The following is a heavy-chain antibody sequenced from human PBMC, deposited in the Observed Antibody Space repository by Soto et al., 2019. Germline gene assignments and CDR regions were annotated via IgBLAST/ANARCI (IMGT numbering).Heavy chain of an antibody. CDR1: GGTFSSYT. V-gene: IGHV1-69*02. J-gene: IGHJ6*02. D-gene: IGHD4-17*01. CDR3: ARMTTVTTDYYYGMDV. Sequence: QVQLVQSGAEVKKPGSSVKVSCKASGGTFSSYTISWVRQAPGQGLEWMGRIIPILGIANSAQKFQGRVTITADKSTSTAYMELSSLRSGDTAVYYCARMTTVTTDYYYGMDVWGQGTTVTVSS. CDR2: IIPILGIA.